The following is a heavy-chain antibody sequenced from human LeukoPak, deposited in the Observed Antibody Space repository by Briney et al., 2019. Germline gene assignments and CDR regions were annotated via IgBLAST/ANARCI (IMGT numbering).Heavy chain of an antibody. Sequence: GGSLRLSCAASGFSFGSFAMSWVRQAPGKGLEWVSSMSGSGASIYYADSVKGRFTVSRDNSKNTLYLQMNSLRAEDTAVYYCARGDRDGHNSDNWFDPWGQGTLVTVSS. CDR1: GFSFGSFA. V-gene: IGHV3-23*01. CDR2: MSGSGASI. J-gene: IGHJ5*02. D-gene: IGHD5-24*01. CDR3: ARGDRDGHNSDNWFDP.